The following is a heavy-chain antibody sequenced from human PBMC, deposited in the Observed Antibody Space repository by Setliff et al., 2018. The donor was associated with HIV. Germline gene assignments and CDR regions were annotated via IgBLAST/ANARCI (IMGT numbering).Heavy chain of an antibody. CDR2: IYTSGST. CDR1: GGSISSGSYY. V-gene: IGHV4-61*02. J-gene: IGHJ4*02. CDR3: ARDRGSGSWFDF. D-gene: IGHD1-26*01. Sequence: NPSETLSLTCTVSGGSISSGSYYWSWIRQPAGKGLEWIGRIYTSGSTNYNPSLKSRVTMSVDTSKNQFSLKLSSVTAADTAVYYCARDRGSGSWFDFWGQGTLVTVSS.